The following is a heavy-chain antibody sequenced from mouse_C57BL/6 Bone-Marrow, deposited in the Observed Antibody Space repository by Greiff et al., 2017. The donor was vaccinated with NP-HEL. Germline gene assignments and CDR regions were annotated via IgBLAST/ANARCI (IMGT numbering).Heavy chain of an antibody. CDR1: GYTFTSYW. CDR2: IDPSDSYT. Sequence: QVQLQQPGAELVRPGTSVKLSCKASGYTFTSYWMHWVKQRPGQGLEWIGVIDPSDSYTNYNQKFKGKATLTVDTSSSTAYMQLSSLTSEYSAVYYCARRGGSSGRLDYWGQGTTLTVSS. J-gene: IGHJ2*01. CDR3: ARRGGSSGRLDY. V-gene: IGHV1-59*01. D-gene: IGHD3-2*02.